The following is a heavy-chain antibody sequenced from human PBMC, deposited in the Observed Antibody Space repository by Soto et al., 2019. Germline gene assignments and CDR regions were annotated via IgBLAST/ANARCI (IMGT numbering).Heavy chain of an antibody. CDR1: GFTFSDYY. V-gene: IGHV3-11*01. CDR3: ASNPDSWGSYRYGAFDI. J-gene: IGHJ3*02. Sequence: QVQLVESGGGLVKPGGSLRLSCAASGFTFSDYYMSWIRQAPGKGLEWVSYISSSGSTIYYADSVKGRFTISRDNAKNSLYLQMNSLIAEDTAVYYCASNPDSWGSYRYGAFDIWGQGTMVTVSS. CDR2: ISSSGSTI. D-gene: IGHD3-16*02.